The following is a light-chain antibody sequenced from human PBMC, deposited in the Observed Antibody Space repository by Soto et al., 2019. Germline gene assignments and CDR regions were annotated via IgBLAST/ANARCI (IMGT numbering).Light chain of an antibody. CDR1: SGDIGDYNY. J-gene: IGLJ2*01. CDR2: EVN. Sequence: QSALTQPPSASGSPGQSATFSCTGSSGDIGDYNYVSWYQQHPGKAPKLMIYEVNKRPSGVPDRFSGSKPGNTASLTVSGLQAEDEADYYCSSYGGSNNLLFGGGTKLTVL. CDR3: SSYGGSNNLL. V-gene: IGLV2-8*01.